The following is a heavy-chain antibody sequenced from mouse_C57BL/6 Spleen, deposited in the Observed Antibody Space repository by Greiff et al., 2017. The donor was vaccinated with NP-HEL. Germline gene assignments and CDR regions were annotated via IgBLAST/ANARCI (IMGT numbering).Heavy chain of an antibody. V-gene: IGHV1-72*01. D-gene: IGHD2-5*01. J-gene: IGHJ4*01. CDR1: GYTFTSYW. CDR2: IDPNSGGT. CDR3: ARCYSNGDYYAMDY. Sequence: QVQLQQPGAELVKPGASVKLSCKASGYTFTSYWMHWVKQRPGRGLEWIGRIDPNSGGTKYNEQFKSKATLTVDKPSSTSYMQLSSLTSEDSAVYYCARCYSNGDYYAMDYWGQGTSVTVSS.